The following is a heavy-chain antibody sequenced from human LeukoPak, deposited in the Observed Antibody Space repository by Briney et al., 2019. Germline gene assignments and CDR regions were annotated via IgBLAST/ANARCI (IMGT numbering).Heavy chain of an antibody. CDR2: IGSGGSII. Sequence: PGGSLRLSCAASGFTFSRYEMNWVRQAPGKGLEWVSYIGSGGSIIYYVDSVKGRFTISRDNAKNSLFLQMNSLRAEDTAVYYCAREGSNWYDFDYWGQGTPVTVSS. CDR1: GFTFSRYE. J-gene: IGHJ4*02. V-gene: IGHV3-48*03. D-gene: IGHD6-13*01. CDR3: AREGSNWYDFDY.